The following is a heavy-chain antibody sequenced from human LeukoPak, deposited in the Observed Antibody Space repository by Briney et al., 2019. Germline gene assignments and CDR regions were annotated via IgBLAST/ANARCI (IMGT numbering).Heavy chain of an antibody. V-gene: IGHV3-23*01. CDR3: AKAGNYDFWSGYWADY. D-gene: IGHD3-3*01. J-gene: IGHJ4*02. Sequence: GGSLRLSCAASGFTFSSYAMCWVRQAPGKGLEWVSAISGSGGSTYYADSVKGRFTISRDNSKNTLYLQMNSLRAEDTAVYYCAKAGNYDFWSGYWADYWGQGTLVTVSS. CDR1: GFTFSSYA. CDR2: ISGSGGST.